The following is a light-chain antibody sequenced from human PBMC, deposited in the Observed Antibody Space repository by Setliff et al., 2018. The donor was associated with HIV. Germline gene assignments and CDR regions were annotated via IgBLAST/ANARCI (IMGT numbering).Light chain of an antibody. CDR3: CSYVGTYTYV. Sequence: QSVLAQPRSVSGSPGQSVTISCTGTSSDVGGYNYVSWYQHHPGKAPQLMIYGVSKRPSGVPDRFSGSKSGHTASLTVSGLQAEDEADYYCCSYVGTYTYVFGTGTKV. V-gene: IGLV2-11*01. CDR1: SSDVGGYNY. J-gene: IGLJ1*01. CDR2: GVS.